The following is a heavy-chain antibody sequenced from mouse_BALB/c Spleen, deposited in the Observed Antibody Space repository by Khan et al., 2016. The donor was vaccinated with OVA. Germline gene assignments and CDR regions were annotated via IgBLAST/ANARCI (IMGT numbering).Heavy chain of an antibody. J-gene: IGHJ3*01. CDR3: VRGYYGDPVAY. CDR1: GFTFSDYY. CDR2: ISDGGSYT. Sequence: EVELVESGGGLVKPGGSLKLSCAASGFTFSDYYMYWVRQTPEKRLEWVATISDGGSYTYYPDSVKGRFTISRDDAKNNLYLQMSSLKSEDTAMYYCVRGYYGDPVAYWGQGTLVTVSA. D-gene: IGHD2-13*01. V-gene: IGHV5-4*02.